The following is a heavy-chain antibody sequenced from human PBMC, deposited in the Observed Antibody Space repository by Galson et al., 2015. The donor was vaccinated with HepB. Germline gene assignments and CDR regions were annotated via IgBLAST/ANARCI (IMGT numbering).Heavy chain of an antibody. CDR2: IIPILGIA. CDR3: ARDHRGYSEGFDY. V-gene: IGHV1-69*04. J-gene: IGHJ4*02. D-gene: IGHD5-18*01. Sequence: SVKVSCKASGGTFSSYTISWVRQAPGQGLEWMGRIIPILGIANYAQKFQGRVTITADKSTSAAYMELSSLRSEDTAVYYCARDHRGYSEGFDYWGQGTLVTVSS. CDR1: GGTFSSYT.